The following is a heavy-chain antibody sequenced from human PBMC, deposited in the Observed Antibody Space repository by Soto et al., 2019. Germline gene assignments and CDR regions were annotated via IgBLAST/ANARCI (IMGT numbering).Heavy chain of an antibody. CDR1: GGSISSYY. CDR3: ARTYDGSGPNSGGYAFDI. Sequence: QVQLQESGPGLVKPSETLSVTCSVSGGSISSYYWSWIRQPPGKGLEWIAYIYYSGTSFNPSLKSRVSISLDTSKNQFSLKLSSVTAADTAVYYCARTYDGSGPNSGGYAFDIWGQGTMVTVSP. V-gene: IGHV4-59*01. D-gene: IGHD3-22*01. CDR2: IYYSGT. J-gene: IGHJ3*02.